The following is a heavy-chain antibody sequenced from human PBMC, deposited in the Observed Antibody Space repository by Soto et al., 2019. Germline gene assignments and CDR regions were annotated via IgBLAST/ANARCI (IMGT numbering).Heavy chain of an antibody. CDR3: ASPSLTGDYYYYGMDV. V-gene: IGHV1-24*01. Sequence: ASVKVSCKVSGYTLTELSMHWVRRAPGKGLEWMGGFDPEDGNTIYAQKFQGRVTITRDTSTSTAYMELSSLRSEDTAVYYCASPSLTGDYYYYGMDVWGQGTTVTVSS. D-gene: IGHD3-9*01. J-gene: IGHJ6*02. CDR1: GYTLTELS. CDR2: FDPEDGNT.